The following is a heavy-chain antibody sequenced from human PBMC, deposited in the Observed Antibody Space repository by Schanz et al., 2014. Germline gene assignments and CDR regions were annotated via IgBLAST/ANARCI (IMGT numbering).Heavy chain of an antibody. Sequence: VQLVDSGGDLVKPGGSLRLSCAASGFTFSDYYMSWIRQAPGKGPEWVSTISGSGGSTYYADSVKGRFTISRDNSKNTLSLQLNSLRADDTAVYYCAKHLYQYNYYGMDVWGQGTTVTVSS. CDR3: AKHLYQYNYYGMDV. CDR2: ISGSGGST. D-gene: IGHD2-2*02. CDR1: GFTFSDYY. V-gene: IGHV3-23*04. J-gene: IGHJ6*02.